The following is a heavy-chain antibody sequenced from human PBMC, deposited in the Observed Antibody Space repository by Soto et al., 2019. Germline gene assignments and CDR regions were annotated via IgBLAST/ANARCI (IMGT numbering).Heavy chain of an antibody. D-gene: IGHD2-2*01. J-gene: IGHJ5*02. V-gene: IGHV4-34*01. Sequence: QVQLQQWGAGLLKPSETLSLTCAVYGGSFSGYYWSWIRQPPGKGLEWIGEINHSGSTNYNPSLKSRVTISVDPSKNQFSLKLSSVTAAETAVYYCARGHPPGGVVVPAAMSHWFDPLGQGTLVTVSS. CDR1: GGSFSGYY. CDR2: INHSGST. CDR3: ARGHPPGGVVVPAAMSHWFDP.